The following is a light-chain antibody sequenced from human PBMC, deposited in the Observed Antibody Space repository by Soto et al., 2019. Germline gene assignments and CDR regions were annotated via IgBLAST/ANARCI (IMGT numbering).Light chain of an antibody. J-gene: IGKJ1*01. CDR3: QQYDSSRT. Sequence: EIVLTQSPGTLSLSLGERATLSCRASQSVGSRWLAWYQQKPAQAPRLLIYGASNRATGIPDRFSGSGSGTDFTLTISRLEPEDFAVYYCQQYDSSRTFGQGTKVEMK. V-gene: IGKV3-20*01. CDR1: QSVGSRW. CDR2: GAS.